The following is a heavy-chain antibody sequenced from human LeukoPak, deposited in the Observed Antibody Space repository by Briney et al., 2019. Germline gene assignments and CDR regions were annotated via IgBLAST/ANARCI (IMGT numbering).Heavy chain of an antibody. CDR3: ARGPGYCSSTSCYWPPWYYYYYYGMDV. V-gene: IGHV1-8*01. D-gene: IGHD2-2*01. CDR1: GYTFTSYD. Sequence: ASVKVSCKGSGYTFTSYDINWVRQATGQGLEWMGWMNPNSGNTGYAQKFQGRVTMTRNTSISTAYMELSSLRSEDTAVYYCARGPGYCSSTSCYWPPWYYYYYYGMDVWGQGTTVTVSS. CDR2: MNPNSGNT. J-gene: IGHJ6*02.